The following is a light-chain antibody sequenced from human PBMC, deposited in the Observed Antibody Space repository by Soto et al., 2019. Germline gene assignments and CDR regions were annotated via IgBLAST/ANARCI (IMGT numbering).Light chain of an antibody. Sequence: DVQLTQSPSFLSASVGDRVTITCRASQDISSHLAWYRQKAGKAPKLLIYAASTLHSGVPSRFSGSGSGTEFSLTISSLQPEDFAAYYCQQLTNYPLTFDGGTKVEIK. V-gene: IGKV1-9*01. J-gene: IGKJ4*01. CDR3: QQLTNYPLT. CDR2: AAS. CDR1: QDISSH.